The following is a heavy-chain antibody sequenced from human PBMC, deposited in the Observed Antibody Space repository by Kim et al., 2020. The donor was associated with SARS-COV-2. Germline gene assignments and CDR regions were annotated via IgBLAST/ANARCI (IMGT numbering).Heavy chain of an antibody. V-gene: IGHV3-30*18. J-gene: IGHJ4*02. D-gene: IGHD1-1*01. CDR2: MSYDGSNE. CDR1: GFTFSSYG. CDR3: AKDHVQQQLVLLPVH. Sequence: GGSLRLSCAASGFTFSSYGMHWVRQAPDKGLEWVAVMSYDGSNEYYADSVKGRFTISRDISKNTLYLQMNSLRAEDTAVYYCAKDHVQQQLVLLPVHWGQGSLVTVSS.